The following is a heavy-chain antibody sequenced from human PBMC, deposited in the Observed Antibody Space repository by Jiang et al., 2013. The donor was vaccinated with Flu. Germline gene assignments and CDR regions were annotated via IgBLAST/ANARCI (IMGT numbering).Heavy chain of an antibody. Sequence: LESGGGLVQPGGSLRLSCAASGFTFSSYAMSWVRQAPGKGLEWVSAISGSGGSTYYADSVKGRFTISRDNSKNTLYLQMNSLRAEDTAVYYCAKNTRFGEFRLNWFDPWGQGTLVTVSS. D-gene: IGHD3-10*01. V-gene: IGHV3-23*01. CDR3: AKNTRFGEFRLNWFDP. J-gene: IGHJ5*02. CDR2: ISGSGGST. CDR1: GFTFSSYA.